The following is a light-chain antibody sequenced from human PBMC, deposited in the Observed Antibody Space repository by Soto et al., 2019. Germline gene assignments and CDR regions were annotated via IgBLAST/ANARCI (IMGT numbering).Light chain of an antibody. CDR1: QSVSSTY. J-gene: IGKJ2*01. CDR2: GAS. Sequence: EIVLTQSPGTLSLSPGDRATLSCRASQSVSSTYLAWYQQKLGQAPRLLIYGASIWATGIPDRFSGSGSGTDFTLTISRLETEDFAVYYCQQYGSSPPYTFGQGTKLEIK. V-gene: IGKV3-20*01. CDR3: QQYGSSPPYT.